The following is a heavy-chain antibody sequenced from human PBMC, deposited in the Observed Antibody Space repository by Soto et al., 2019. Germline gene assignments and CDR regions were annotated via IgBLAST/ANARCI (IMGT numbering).Heavy chain of an antibody. D-gene: IGHD4-17*01. CDR3: ASIWVDYGVYYYGMDV. J-gene: IGHJ6*02. CDR1: GYPFTGYY. V-gene: IGHV1-18*04. Sequence: ASVKVSCKSSGYPFTGYYFHWVRQAPGQGLEWMGWISAYNGNTSYAQKLQGRVTMTTDTSTSTAYMELRSLRSDDTAVYYCASIWVDYGVYYYGMDVWGQGTTVTVSS. CDR2: ISAYNGNT.